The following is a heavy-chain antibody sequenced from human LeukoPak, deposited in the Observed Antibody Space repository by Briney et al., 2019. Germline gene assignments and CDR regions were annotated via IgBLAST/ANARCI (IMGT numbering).Heavy chain of an antibody. V-gene: IGHV4-4*07. J-gene: IGHJ4*02. CDR2: IYTSGST. Sequence: PSQTLSLTCTVSGGSISSYYWSWIRQPAGKGLEWIGRIYTSGSTNYNPSLKSRVTMSVDTSKNQFSLKLSSVTAADTAVYYCARDIYDYVWGSYRLDYWGQGTLVTVSS. CDR3: ARDIYDYVWGSYRLDY. CDR1: GGSISSYY. D-gene: IGHD3-16*02.